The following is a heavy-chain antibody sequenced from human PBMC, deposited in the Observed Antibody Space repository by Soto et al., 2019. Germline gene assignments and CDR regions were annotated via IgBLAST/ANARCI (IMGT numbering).Heavy chain of an antibody. CDR2: ISYDGSNK. CDR1: GFTFSSYG. V-gene: IGHV3-30*18. D-gene: IGHD1-1*01. CDR3: AKDLYAGTSPAPFDY. Sequence: QVQLVESGGGVVQPGRSLRLSCAASGFTFSSYGMHWVRQAPGKGLEWVAVISYDGSNKYYADSVKGRFTISRENSKNTLYLQMNSLRAEDTAVYYCAKDLYAGTSPAPFDYWGQGTLVTVSS. J-gene: IGHJ4*02.